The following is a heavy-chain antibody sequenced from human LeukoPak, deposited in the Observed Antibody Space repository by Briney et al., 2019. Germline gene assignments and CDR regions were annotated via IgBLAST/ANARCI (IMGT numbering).Heavy chain of an antibody. CDR1: GGSISSSSYY. D-gene: IGHD6-13*01. J-gene: IGHJ4*01. CDR2: IYYSGST. Sequence: SETLSLTCTVSGGSISSSSYYWGWIRQPPGKGLEWIGSIYYSGSTYYNPSLKSRVTISVDTSKNQFSLKLSSVTAADTAVYYCARVRVAAGSFDYWGQGTLVTVYS. CDR3: ARVRVAAGSFDY. V-gene: IGHV4-39*07.